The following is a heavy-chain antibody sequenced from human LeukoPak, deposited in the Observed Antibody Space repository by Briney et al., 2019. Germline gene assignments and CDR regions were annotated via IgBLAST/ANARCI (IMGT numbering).Heavy chain of an antibody. CDR2: ISGNGGST. J-gene: IGHJ4*02. D-gene: IGHD3-10*01. V-gene: IGHV3-23*01. Sequence: PAGGSLRLSCAASGFTFSSYAMSWVRLAPGKGLEWVSSISGNGGSTYYPDSMKGRFTISRDNSKSTLFLQLNTLTAEDTAIYYCAKDRSYGSGTLYPLFDFRGPGTLVTVSS. CDR1: GFTFSSYA. CDR3: AKDRSYGSGTLYPLFDF.